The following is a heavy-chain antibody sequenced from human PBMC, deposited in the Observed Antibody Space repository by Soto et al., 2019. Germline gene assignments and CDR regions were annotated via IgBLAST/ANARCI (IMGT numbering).Heavy chain of an antibody. CDR1: GFTFSSYG. D-gene: IGHD3-22*01. CDR3: AWYHSSGYYFDY. J-gene: IGHJ4*02. Sequence: GGSLRLSCAASGFTFSSYGMHWVRQAPGKGLEWVAVISYDGSNKYYADSVKGRFTISRDNSKNTLYLQMNSLRAEDTAVYYCAWYHSSGYYFDYWGQGTLVTVSS. CDR2: ISYDGSNK. V-gene: IGHV3-30*03.